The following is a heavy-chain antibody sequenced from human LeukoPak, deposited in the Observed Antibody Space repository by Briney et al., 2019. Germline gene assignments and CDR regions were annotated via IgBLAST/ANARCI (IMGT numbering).Heavy chain of an antibody. CDR3: ARDSSLPRIRGVMGRGFDS. CDR2: IIPIFGTA. J-gene: IGHJ4*02. D-gene: IGHD3-10*01. CDR1: GGTFSSYA. Sequence: ASVKVSCKASGGTFSSYAISWVRQAPGQGLEWMGGIIPIFGTANYAQKFQGRVTITADESTSTAYMELSSLRSEDTAVYYCARDSSLPRIRGVMGRGFDSWGQGTLVTVSS. V-gene: IGHV1-69*13.